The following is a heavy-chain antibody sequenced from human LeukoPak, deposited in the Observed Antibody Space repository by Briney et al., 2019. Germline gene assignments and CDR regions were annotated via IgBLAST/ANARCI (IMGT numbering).Heavy chain of an antibody. Sequence: PGGSLRLSCAGSGFTFSNYAIIWVRQPPGQGLEWVSAISGSGGNRFYAGSVKGRFTSSRDNSRNKLHLQMNSLRGDDTAVYYCAKDPNGDYIGAFDFQRWGQGTQVTVSS. CDR3: AKDPNGDYIGAFDFQR. CDR1: GFTFSNYA. V-gene: IGHV3-23*01. J-gene: IGHJ1*01. D-gene: IGHD4-17*01. CDR2: ISGSGGNR.